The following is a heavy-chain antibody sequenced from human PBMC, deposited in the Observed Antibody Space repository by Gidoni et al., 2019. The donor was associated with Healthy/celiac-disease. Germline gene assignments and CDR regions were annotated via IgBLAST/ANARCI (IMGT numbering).Heavy chain of an antibody. V-gene: IGHV3-30*18. Sequence: QVQLVESGGGVVQPGRSLSLSCAASGFTFSSYGMHWVRQAPGKGLEWVAVISYDGSNKYYADSVKGRFTISRDNSKNTLYLQMNSLRAEDTAVYYCAKDWMSTVTTFSYFDYWGQGTLVTVSS. CDR1: GFTFSSYG. CDR3: AKDWMSTVTTFSYFDY. D-gene: IGHD4-17*01. J-gene: IGHJ4*02. CDR2: ISYDGSNK.